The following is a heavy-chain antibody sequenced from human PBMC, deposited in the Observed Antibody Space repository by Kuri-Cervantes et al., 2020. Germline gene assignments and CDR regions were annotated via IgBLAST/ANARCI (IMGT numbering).Heavy chain of an antibody. D-gene: IGHD6-19*01. Sequence: ASVKVSCKASGYTFTSYYMHWVRQAPGQGLEWMGIINPSGGSTSYAQKPQGRVTMTTDTSTSTAYMELRSLRSDDTAVYYCAREAQPVAGPTIDYWGQGTLVTVSS. CDR1: GYTFTSYY. J-gene: IGHJ4*02. CDR2: INPSGGST. CDR3: AREAQPVAGPTIDY. V-gene: IGHV1-46*01.